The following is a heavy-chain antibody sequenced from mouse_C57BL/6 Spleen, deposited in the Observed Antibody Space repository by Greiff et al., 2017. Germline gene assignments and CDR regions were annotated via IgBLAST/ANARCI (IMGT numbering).Heavy chain of an antibody. CDR3: TTNGCSHYYSMDY. Sequence: EVQRVESGAELVRPGASVKLSCTASGFNIKDDYMHWVKQRPEQGLEWIGWIDPENGDTEYASKFQGKATITADTSSNTPYLQLSSLTSEDTAVYYCTTNGCSHYYSMDYWGQGTSVTVSS. CDR2: IDPENGDT. D-gene: IGHD2-2*01. J-gene: IGHJ4*01. V-gene: IGHV14-4*01. CDR1: GFNIKDDY.